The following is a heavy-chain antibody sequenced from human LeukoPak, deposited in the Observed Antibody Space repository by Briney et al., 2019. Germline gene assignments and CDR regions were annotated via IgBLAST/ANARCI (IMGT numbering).Heavy chain of an antibody. CDR2: ISGSGGSP. CDR1: GFTFGNYA. D-gene: IGHD2-2*01. J-gene: IGHJ4*02. Sequence: GGSLRLSCAASGFTFGNYAMTWVRQAPGEGLEWVSSISGSGGSPIYADSVKGRFTISRGNSKNTLYLQMNSLRAEDTAIYYCARYCTSTSCAFEYWGQGTLVTVSS. V-gene: IGHV3-23*01. CDR3: ARYCTSTSCAFEY.